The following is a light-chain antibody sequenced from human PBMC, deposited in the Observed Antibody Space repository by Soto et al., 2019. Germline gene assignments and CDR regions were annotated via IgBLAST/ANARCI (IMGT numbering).Light chain of an antibody. Sequence: IQRTPSPSSLSASVGDRVTITCRASQGIRNDVGWYQQKAGKAPKCLIYAVSNLQSGVPSRFSGRGSGTEFTLTISSLQSDDFATYYCQQYSSYWTFGQGTKVDI. CDR1: QGIRND. CDR2: AVS. J-gene: IGKJ1*01. V-gene: IGKV1-17*01. CDR3: QQYSSYWT.